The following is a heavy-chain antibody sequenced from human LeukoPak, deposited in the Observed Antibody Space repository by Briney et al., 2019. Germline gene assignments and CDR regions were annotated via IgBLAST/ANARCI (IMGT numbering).Heavy chain of an antibody. CDR1: GYTFTSYG. J-gene: IGHJ2*01. CDR2: INPNSGGT. CDR3: ARATRTTVTARLHWYFDL. D-gene: IGHD4-17*01. Sequence: ASVKVSCKASGYTFTSYGISWVRQAPGQGLEWMGRINPNSGGTNYAQKFQGRVTITRDTSNSTDYMELRRLREDDTAVYYCARATRTTVTARLHWYFDLWGRGTLVTVSS. V-gene: IGHV1-2*06.